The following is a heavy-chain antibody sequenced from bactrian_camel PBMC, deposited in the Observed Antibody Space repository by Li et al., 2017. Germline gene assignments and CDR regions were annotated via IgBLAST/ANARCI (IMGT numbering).Heavy chain of an antibody. CDR3: KTDAQGPLCRWRERYF. CDR2: IDSDGST. D-gene: IGHD1*01. Sequence: VQLVESGGGSVQAGGSLRLSCVRSGVTGCRTIMSWYRQAPGKERDFVSRIDSDGSTSYADFVKGRFTISRDNAKNTVFLQMNNLKSEDTAMYYCKTDAQGPLCRWRERYFWGQGTQVTVS. J-gene: IGHJ4*01. V-gene: IGHV3S10*01. CDR1: GVTGCRTI.